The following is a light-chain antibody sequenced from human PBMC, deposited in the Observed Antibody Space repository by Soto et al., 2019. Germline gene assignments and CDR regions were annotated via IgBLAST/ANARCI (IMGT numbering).Light chain of an antibody. CDR3: QQRSVWPIT. V-gene: IGKV3-11*01. J-gene: IGKJ5*01. Sequence: IVMTQSPCTLSVSPGERVTLSCTASQNIGTSLVWSQQKPGQSPRLLIYDASHRATGVPARFSGSGSGTDFTLTISGLEPEDFAVYYCQQRSVWPITFGQGTRLEIK. CDR1: QNIGTS. CDR2: DAS.